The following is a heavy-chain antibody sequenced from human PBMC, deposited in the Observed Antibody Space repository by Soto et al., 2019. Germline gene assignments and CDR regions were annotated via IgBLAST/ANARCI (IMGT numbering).Heavy chain of an antibody. V-gene: IGHV3-74*01. Sequence: EVQLVESGGGLVQPGGSLRLSCAASGFTFSSHWMHWVRQAPGKGLVWVSRINNAGSTTDYADSVKGRFTISRDNAKXXXXXXXXXXXXXXXXXXXXXXXXXXXXGMDVWGQGTTVTVSS. CDR2: INNAGSTT. CDR1: GFTFSSHW. CDR3: XXXXXXXXGMDV. J-gene: IGHJ6*02.